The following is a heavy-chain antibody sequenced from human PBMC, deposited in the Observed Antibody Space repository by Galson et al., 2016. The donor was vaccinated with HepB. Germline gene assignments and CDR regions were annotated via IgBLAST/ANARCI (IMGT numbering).Heavy chain of an antibody. CDR2: ISSDGGGT. V-gene: IGHV3-64D*06. Sequence: SLRLSCAASEFTFSSYAMHWVRQAPGKGLEYVSSISSDGGGTYYADSVKGRFTISRDNSKNTLFLQMRSLRAEDTAVYYCVKREAGHYYGDWGQGTLVTVSS. D-gene: IGHD3-10*01. CDR3: VKREAGHYYGD. J-gene: IGHJ1*01. CDR1: EFTFSSYA.